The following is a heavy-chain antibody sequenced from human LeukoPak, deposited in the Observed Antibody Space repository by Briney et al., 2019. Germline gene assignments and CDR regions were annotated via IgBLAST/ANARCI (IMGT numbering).Heavy chain of an antibody. V-gene: IGHV3-30*03. CDR3: ARGYSYGYGSYYYYYAMDV. Sequence: GGSLRLSCAASGFTFSSYGMHWVRQAPGNGLEWVAVISSDGSNKYYADSVKGRFTISRDISKNTLYLQMNSLRAEDTAVYYCARGYSYGYGSYYYYYAMDVWGQGTTVTVSS. D-gene: IGHD5-18*01. CDR2: ISSDGSNK. J-gene: IGHJ6*02. CDR1: GFTFSSYG.